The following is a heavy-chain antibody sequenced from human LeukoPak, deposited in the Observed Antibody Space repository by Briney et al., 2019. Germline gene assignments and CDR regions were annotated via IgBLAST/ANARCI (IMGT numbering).Heavy chain of an antibody. CDR2: FHYSGST. Sequence: GSLRLSCAASGFTFNSYWMTWVRQAPGKGLDWIGSFHYSGSTYYNPSLKSRVTISVDTSKNQFSLKLTSVTAADTAVYYCARGSHYGDYGYWGQGTLVTVSS. CDR1: GFTFNSYW. D-gene: IGHD4-17*01. CDR3: ARGSHYGDYGY. V-gene: IGHV4-39*07. J-gene: IGHJ4*02.